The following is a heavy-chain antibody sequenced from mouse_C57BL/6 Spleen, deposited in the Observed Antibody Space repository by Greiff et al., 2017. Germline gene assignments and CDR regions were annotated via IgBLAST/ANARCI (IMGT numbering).Heavy chain of an antibody. V-gene: IGHV1-64*01. CDR1: GYSFTSYW. Sequence: VQLQQPGAELVKPGASVKLSCKASGYSFTSYWMHWVKQSPGQGLEWIGMIHPNSGSTNYTQKFKSKATLTVYKSSSTADMQLSSLTSEDSAVCYCAKKGDGYYEAMDYWGQGTSVTVAA. J-gene: IGHJ4*01. CDR2: IHPNSGST. D-gene: IGHD2-3*01. CDR3: AKKGDGYYEAMDY.